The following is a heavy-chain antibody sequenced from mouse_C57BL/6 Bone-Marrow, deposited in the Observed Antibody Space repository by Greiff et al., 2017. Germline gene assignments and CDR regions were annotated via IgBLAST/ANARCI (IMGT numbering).Heavy chain of an antibody. V-gene: IGHV5-4*03. CDR2: ISDGCSYT. Sequence: EVMLVVSGGGLVKPGGSLKLSCAASGFTFSSYAMSWVRQTPEKRLEWVATISDGCSYTDYPDNVKGRFTISRDNAKNNLYLQMSHLKSEDTAMYYCERVTTGNGYFDVWGTGTTVTVST. D-gene: IGHD1-1*01. J-gene: IGHJ1*03. CDR3: ERVTTGNGYFDV. CDR1: GFTFSSYA.